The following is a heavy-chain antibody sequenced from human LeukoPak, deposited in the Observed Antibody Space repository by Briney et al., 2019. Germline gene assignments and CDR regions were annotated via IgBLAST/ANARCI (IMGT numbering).Heavy chain of an antibody. Sequence: ASVKVSCKASGYTFTSYDINWVRQATGQGLEWMGRIIPIFGTANYAQKFQGRVTITTDESTSTAYMELSSLRSEDTAVYYCARAAGIAAADYYFDYWGQGTLVTVSS. CDR3: ARAAGIAAADYYFDY. CDR2: IIPIFGTA. D-gene: IGHD6-13*01. CDR1: GYTFTSYD. V-gene: IGHV1-69*05. J-gene: IGHJ4*02.